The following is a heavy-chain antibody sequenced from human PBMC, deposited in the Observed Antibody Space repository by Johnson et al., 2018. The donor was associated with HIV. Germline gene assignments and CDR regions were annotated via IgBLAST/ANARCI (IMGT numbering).Heavy chain of an antibody. V-gene: IGHV3-11*04. CDR1: GIIFSDYY. Sequence: QVQLVESGGGLVKPGGSLRLSCAASGIIFSDYYMSWIRQAPGKGLEWVSYISSSGSTIYYADSVKGRFSISRDNSKNTLYLQMNSLRAEDTAVYYCAKDQWSSSWTNDAFDFWGQGTMVTVSS. J-gene: IGHJ3*01. D-gene: IGHD6-13*01. CDR2: ISSSGSTI. CDR3: AKDQWSSSWTNDAFDF.